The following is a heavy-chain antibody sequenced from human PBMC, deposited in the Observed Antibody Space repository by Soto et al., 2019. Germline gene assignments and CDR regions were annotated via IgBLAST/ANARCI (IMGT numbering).Heavy chain of an antibody. CDR3: ARKDKSGYFNWFDP. J-gene: IGHJ5*02. Sequence: GESLKISCRTSGYKFTSSWIAWVRQMPGKGLEWMGIIFPSDSDTRYSPSFQGQVTISADRSTSTVFLQWASLKASDTAVYFCARKDKSGYFNWFDPWGQGTLVTAPQ. D-gene: IGHD3-22*01. CDR1: GYKFTSSW. CDR2: IFPSDSDT. V-gene: IGHV5-51*01.